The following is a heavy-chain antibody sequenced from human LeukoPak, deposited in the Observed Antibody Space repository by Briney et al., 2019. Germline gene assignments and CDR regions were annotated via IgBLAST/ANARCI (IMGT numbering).Heavy chain of an antibody. Sequence: PGGSLRLSCAASGFTFSYSAMSWVRQAPGKGLEWVSASGGSGAVTYYADSVKGRFTISRDNSKNTLYLQMDSLRAEDTAVYYCAKLDYGDYVAYWGQGTLVTVSS. CDR1: GFTFSYSA. CDR3: AKLDYGDYVAY. D-gene: IGHD4-17*01. CDR2: SGGSGAVT. J-gene: IGHJ4*02. V-gene: IGHV3-23*01.